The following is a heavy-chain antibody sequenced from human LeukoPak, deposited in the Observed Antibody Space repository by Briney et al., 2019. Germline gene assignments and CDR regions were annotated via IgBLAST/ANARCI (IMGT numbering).Heavy chain of an antibody. V-gene: IGHV3-9*03. Sequence: GGSLRLSCAASGFTFDDYAMHWVRQAPGKGLEWVSGISWNSGSIGYADSVKGRFTISRDNAKNSLYLQMNGLRAEDMALYYCAKGAVSTAMVYYFDYWGQGTLVTVSS. D-gene: IGHD5-18*01. CDR2: ISWNSGSI. CDR3: AKGAVSTAMVYYFDY. J-gene: IGHJ4*02. CDR1: GFTFDDYA.